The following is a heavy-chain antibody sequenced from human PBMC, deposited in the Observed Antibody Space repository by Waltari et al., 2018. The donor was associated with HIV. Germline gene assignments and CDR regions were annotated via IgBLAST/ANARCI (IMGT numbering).Heavy chain of an antibody. D-gene: IGHD3-10*01. CDR1: GFTLCTAW. J-gene: IGHJ4*02. CDR2: IKSKTDDGTT. V-gene: IGHV3-15*01. CDR3: TSAMVRGVIIPSY. Sequence: EVQLVESGGGLVQPGGSLRLSCAASGFTLCTAWLRQVRQAPGKGLEWVGRIKSKTDDGTTDYAAPVKGRFTISREDSKNTRYLQMNSLKTEDTAVYYCTSAMVRGVIIPSYWGQVTLVTVSS.